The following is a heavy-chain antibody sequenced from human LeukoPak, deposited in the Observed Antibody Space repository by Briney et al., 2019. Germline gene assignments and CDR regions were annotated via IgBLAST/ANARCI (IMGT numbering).Heavy chain of an antibody. CDR3: ARKNGLDY. CDR1: GFTFSSYA. Sequence: GGSPRLSCAASGFTFSSYAMHWVRQAPGKGLEWVAVISYDGSNKYYADSVKGRFTISRDNSKNTLYLQMNSLRAEDTAVYYCARKNGLDYWGQGTLVTVSS. CDR2: ISYDGSNK. V-gene: IGHV3-30*04. J-gene: IGHJ4*02.